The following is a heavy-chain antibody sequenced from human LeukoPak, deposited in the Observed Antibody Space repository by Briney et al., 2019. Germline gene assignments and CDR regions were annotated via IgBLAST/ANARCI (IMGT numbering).Heavy chain of an antibody. CDR2: IHYSGST. V-gene: IGHV4-39*02. Sequence: PSETLSLTCIVSGGSISSSNYYWGWIRQPPGKGLEWIGSIHYSGSTYYTSSRKSRVTISVDTSNNQFSLKLSSVTAADTAVYYCAREPLRSFVDYWGQGTLVTVSS. D-gene: IGHD3-9*01. CDR1: GGSISSSNYY. CDR3: AREPLRSFVDY. J-gene: IGHJ4*02.